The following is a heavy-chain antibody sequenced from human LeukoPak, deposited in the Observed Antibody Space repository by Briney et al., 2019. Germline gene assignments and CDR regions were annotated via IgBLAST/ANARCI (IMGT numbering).Heavy chain of an antibody. V-gene: IGHV1-18*01. CDR3: ASVNYYDSSGYYHVYYMDV. J-gene: IGHJ6*03. D-gene: IGHD3-22*01. CDR1: GYTFTSYG. CDR2: ISAYNGNT. Sequence: GASVKVSCKASGYTFTSYGISWVRQAPGQGLEWMGWISAYNGNTNYAQKLQGRVTMTTDTSTSTAYTELRSLRSDDTAVYYCASVNYYDSSGYYHVYYMDVWGKGTTVTVSS.